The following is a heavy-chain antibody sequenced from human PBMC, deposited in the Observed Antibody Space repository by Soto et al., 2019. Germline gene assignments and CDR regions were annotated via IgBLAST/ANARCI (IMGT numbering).Heavy chain of an antibody. CDR2: IVVGNGDT. CDR3: AADRGYL. V-gene: IGHV1-58*01. CDR1: GFTFTSSA. Sequence: SVKVSCKASGFTFTSSAVQWVRQARGQGLEWMGWIVVGNGDTKYAQKFQQRVTFTRDISTSTAYMEVSSLRSVDTAVYYCAADRGYLWGQGTLVTVSS. J-gene: IGHJ5*02. D-gene: IGHD3-10*01.